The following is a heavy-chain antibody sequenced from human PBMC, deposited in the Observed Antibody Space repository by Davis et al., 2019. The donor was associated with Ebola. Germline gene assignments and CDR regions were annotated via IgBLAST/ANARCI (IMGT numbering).Heavy chain of an antibody. CDR2: ILQTGDT. Sequence: MPSETLSLTCTVSGGSLRSSNWWSWVRQSPGKGLEWIGEILQTGDTNYSPSFGGRVTISVDSSKNQFSLKIHSVTAADTAVYYCARTTKTNVEDSGLGYNFFDSWGQGTLVSVSS. CDR3: ARTTKTNVEDSGLGYNFFDS. V-gene: IGHV4-4*02. CDR1: GGSLRSSNW. D-gene: IGHD5-18*01. J-gene: IGHJ5*01.